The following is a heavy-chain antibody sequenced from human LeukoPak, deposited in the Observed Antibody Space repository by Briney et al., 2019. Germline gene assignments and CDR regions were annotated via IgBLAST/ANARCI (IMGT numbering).Heavy chain of an antibody. D-gene: IGHD6-13*01. CDR1: GFTVSSNY. V-gene: IGHV3-53*01. CDR2: IYSGGST. CDR3: ARDNMGVAAAGDY. J-gene: IGHJ4*02. Sequence: GGSLRLSCAASGFTVSSNYMSWVRQAPGKGLEWVSVIYSGGSTYYADSVKGRFTISRDNSKNTLYLQMNSLRAEDTAVYYCARDNMGVAAAGDYWGQGTLVTVSS.